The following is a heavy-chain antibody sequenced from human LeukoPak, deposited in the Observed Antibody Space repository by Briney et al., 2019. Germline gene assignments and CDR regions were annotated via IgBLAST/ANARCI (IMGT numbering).Heavy chain of an antibody. J-gene: IGHJ3*02. D-gene: IGHD4-17*01. V-gene: IGHV7-4-1*02. CDR3: ATSRDYGDHDAFDI. CDR2: INTNTGNP. CDR1: GGTFSSYA. Sequence: GASVKVSCKASGGTFSSYAISWVRQAPGQGLEWMGWINTNTGNPTYAQGFTGRFVFSLDTSVSTAYLQISSLKAEDTAVYYCATSRDYGDHDAFDIWGQGTMVTVSS.